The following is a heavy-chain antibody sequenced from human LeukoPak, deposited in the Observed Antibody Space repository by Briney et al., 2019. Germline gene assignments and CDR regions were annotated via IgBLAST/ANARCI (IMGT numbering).Heavy chain of an antibody. J-gene: IGHJ4*02. CDR3: ARGLQLRYFDY. V-gene: IGHV4-34*01. D-gene: IGHD3-9*01. Sequence: PSETLSLTCAVYGGSFSGYYWSWIRQPPRKGLEWIGEINHSGSTNYNPSLKSRVTISVDTSKNQFSLKLSSVTAADTAVYYCARGLQLRYFDYWGQGTLVTVSS. CDR1: GGSFSGYY. CDR2: INHSGST.